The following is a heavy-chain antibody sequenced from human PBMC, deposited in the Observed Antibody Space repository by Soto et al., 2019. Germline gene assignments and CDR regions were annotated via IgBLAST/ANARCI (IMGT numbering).Heavy chain of an antibody. D-gene: IGHD2-2*01. J-gene: IGHJ5*02. CDR1: GYTFTSYA. V-gene: IGHV1-3*01. CDR2: INAGNGNT. Sequence: ASVKVSCKASGYTFTSYAMHWVRQAPGQRLEWMGWINAGNGNTKYSQKFQGRVTITRDTSASTAYMGLSSLRSEDTAVYYCARSPPPNIVVVPADPWGQGTLVTVSS. CDR3: ARSPPPNIVVVPADP.